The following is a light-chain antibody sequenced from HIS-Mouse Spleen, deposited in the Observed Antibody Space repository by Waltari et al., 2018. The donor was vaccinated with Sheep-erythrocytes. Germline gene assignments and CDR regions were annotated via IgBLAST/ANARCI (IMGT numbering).Light chain of an antibody. CDR2: EVS. V-gene: IGLV2-8*01. CDR3: SSYAGSNNWV. CDR1: SSDVGGYNY. Sequence: QSALTQPPSASGSPGQSVTISCTGTSSDVGGYNYVSWYPQHPAKAPNLMIYEVSTRPSGVTDRCSGSKSGNTASLTVSGLQAEDEADYYCSSYAGSNNWVVGGGTKLTVL. J-gene: IGLJ3*02.